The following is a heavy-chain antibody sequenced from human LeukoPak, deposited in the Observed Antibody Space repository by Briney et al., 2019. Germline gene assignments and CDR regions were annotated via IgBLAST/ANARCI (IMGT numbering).Heavy chain of an antibody. V-gene: IGHV3-11*05. CDR3: ASDWGFQH. CDR2: ISSSSSYT. D-gene: IGHD7-27*01. J-gene: IGHJ1*01. CDR1: GFTFRDYY. Sequence: PGGSLRLSCTASGFTFRDYYMSWIRQAPGKGLEWVSYISSSSSYTNYADSVKGRFTISRDNSKSTLCLQMNGLRAEDTAVYYCASDWGFQHWGQGTLVTVSS.